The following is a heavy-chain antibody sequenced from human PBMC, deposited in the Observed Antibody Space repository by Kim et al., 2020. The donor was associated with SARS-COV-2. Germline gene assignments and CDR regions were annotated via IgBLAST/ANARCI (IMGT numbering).Heavy chain of an antibody. D-gene: IGHD3-10*01. Sequence: ADSEKGRFAISRDNSKNTLYLQMNSLRAGDTAVYYCAKEVTMVRGVFDYWGQGTLVTVSS. V-gene: IGHV3-23*01. J-gene: IGHJ4*02. CDR3: AKEVTMVRGVFDY.